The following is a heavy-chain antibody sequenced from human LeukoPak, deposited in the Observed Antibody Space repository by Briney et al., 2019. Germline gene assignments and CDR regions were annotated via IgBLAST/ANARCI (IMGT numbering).Heavy chain of an antibody. J-gene: IGHJ4*02. CDR2: IYHSGST. V-gene: IGHV4-30-2*01. D-gene: IGHD3-22*01. Sequence: SETLSLTCAVYGGSFSGYYWSWIRQPPGKGLEWIGYIYHSGSTYYNPSLKSRVTISVDRSKNQFSLKLSSVTAADTAVYYCARVGYYYDSSGYNWGQGTLVTVSS. CDR1: GGSFSGYY. CDR3: ARVGYYYDSSGYN.